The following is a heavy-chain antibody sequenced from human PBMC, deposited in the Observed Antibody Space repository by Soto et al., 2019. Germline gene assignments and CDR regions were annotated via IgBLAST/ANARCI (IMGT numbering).Heavy chain of an antibody. V-gene: IGHV3-23*01. D-gene: IGHD3-22*01. Sequence: AGGSLRLSCAASGFTFSSYAMSWVRQAPGKGLEWVSAISGSGGSTYYADSVKGRFTISRDNSKNTLYLQMNSLRAEDTAVYYCAKATGVGKYYYDSSGSTNPGFDYRGKGTLVTVSS. CDR2: ISGSGGST. J-gene: IGHJ4*02. CDR1: GFTFSSYA. CDR3: AKATGVGKYYYDSSGSTNPGFDY.